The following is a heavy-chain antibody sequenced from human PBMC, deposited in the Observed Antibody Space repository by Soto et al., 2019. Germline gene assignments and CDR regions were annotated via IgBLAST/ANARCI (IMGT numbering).Heavy chain of an antibody. CDR1: GGTFSSYA. CDR2: IIPIFGTA. J-gene: IGHJ4*02. V-gene: IGHV1-69*13. D-gene: IGHD6-6*01. Sequence: ASVKVSCKASGGTFSSYAVSWVRQAPGQGLEWMGGIIPIFGTANYAQKFQGRVTITADESTSTAYMELSSLRSEDTAVYYCARAPVVSSSFARSYYFDYWGQGTLVTVSS. CDR3: ARAPVVSSSFARSYYFDY.